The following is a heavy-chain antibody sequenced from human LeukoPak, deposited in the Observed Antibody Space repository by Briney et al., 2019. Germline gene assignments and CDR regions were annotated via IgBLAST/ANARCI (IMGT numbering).Heavy chain of an antibody. D-gene: IGHD1-26*01. CDR1: GGSIKSYY. V-gene: IGHV4-59*01. J-gene: IGHJ4*02. CDR3: ARVTGSYYFDH. CDR2: IFYSGTT. Sequence: SETLSLTCSVSGGSIKSYYWGWIRQPPGKGLEWIGYIFYSGTTNYNPSLKSRVIMSVDTSENQFSLKLSPVTAADTAIYYCARVTGSYYFDHWGQGTLVAVSS.